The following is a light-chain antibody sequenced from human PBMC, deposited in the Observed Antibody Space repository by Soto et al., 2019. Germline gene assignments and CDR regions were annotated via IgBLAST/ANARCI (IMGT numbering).Light chain of an antibody. V-gene: IGKV3-15*01. J-gene: IGKJ1*01. Sequence: VVTQSPATLSASPGETATLSCRASQSVSSDLAWYQQRPGQAPRLLIYGASTRATGIPARFRGSGSGTEFRLTISSLQSEDFATYYCQQYNTWHPKMAFGRGTKVDIK. CDR2: GAS. CDR1: QSVSSD. CDR3: QQYNTWHPKMA.